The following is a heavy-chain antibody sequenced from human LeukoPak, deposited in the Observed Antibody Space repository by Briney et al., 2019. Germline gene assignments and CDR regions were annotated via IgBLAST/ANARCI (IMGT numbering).Heavy chain of an antibody. D-gene: IGHD3-10*01. CDR3: ARAPPYGSGSYYNKPYYFDY. CDR2: ISAYNGNT. V-gene: IGHV1-18*01. J-gene: IGHJ4*02. CDR1: GYTFTSYG. Sequence: ASVKVSCKASGYTFTSYGISWVRQAPGQGLEWMGWISAYNGNTNYAQKLQGRVTMTTDISTSTAYMELRSLRSDDTAVYYCARAPPYGSGSYYNKPYYFDYWGQGTLVTVSS.